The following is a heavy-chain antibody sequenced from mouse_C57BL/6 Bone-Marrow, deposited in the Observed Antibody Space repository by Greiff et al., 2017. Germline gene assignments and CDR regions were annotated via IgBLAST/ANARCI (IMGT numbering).Heavy chain of an antibody. CDR1: GYTFTSYW. V-gene: IGHV1-64*01. Sequence: VQLQQPGAELVKPGASVKLSCKASGYTFTSYWMHWVKQRPGQGLEWIGMIHPNSGSTNYNEKFKNKATLTVDKSSSTAYMQLSSLTSEDSAVDFCASAPSNWVGAYWGQGTLVTVSA. CDR3: ASAPSNWVGAY. CDR2: IHPNSGST. J-gene: IGHJ3*01. D-gene: IGHD4-1*01.